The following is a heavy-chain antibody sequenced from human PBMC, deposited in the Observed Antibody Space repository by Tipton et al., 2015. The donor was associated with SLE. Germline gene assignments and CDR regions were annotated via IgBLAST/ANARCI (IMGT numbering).Heavy chain of an antibody. CDR1: GGSISSYY. CDR2: IYNSGST. J-gene: IGHJ2*01. CDR3: ARGYSSSWYREFFDI. D-gene: IGHD6-13*01. V-gene: IGHV4-4*07. Sequence: TLSLTCTVSGGSISSYYWSWIRQPAGGRLEWIGRIYNSGSTNYNPSLMSRVTVSVDTSKNQFSLRLRSATAADTAFYYCARGYSSSWYREFFDIWGRGTLVTVSS.